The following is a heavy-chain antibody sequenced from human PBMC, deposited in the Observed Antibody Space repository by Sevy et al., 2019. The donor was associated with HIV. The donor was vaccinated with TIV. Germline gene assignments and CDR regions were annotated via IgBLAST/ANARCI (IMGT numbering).Heavy chain of an antibody. J-gene: IGHJ6*03. CDR3: AWELLIFRYMDV. D-gene: IGHD1-26*01. CDR2: IWYDGSNK. CDR1: GFTFSSYG. V-gene: IGHV3-33*01. Sequence: GGSLRLSCAASGFTFSSYGMHWVRQAPGKGLEWVAVIWYDGSNKYYADSVKGRFTISRDNSKNTLYLQMNSLRAEDTAVYYCAWELLIFRYMDVWGKGTTVTVSS.